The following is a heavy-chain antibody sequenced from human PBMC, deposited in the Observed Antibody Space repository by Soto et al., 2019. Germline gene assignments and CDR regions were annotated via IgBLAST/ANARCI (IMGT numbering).Heavy chain of an antibody. Sequence: PSETLSLTCTVSGDSVSSNIHYWSWIRQPPGKGLEWIGYIYYSGSTNYNPSLKSRVTISVDTSKNQFSLKLSSVTAADTAVYYCARHPDFWSGKGSWGQGTLVTVSS. D-gene: IGHD3-3*01. CDR3: ARHPDFWSGKGS. CDR1: GDSVSSNIHY. CDR2: IYYSGST. J-gene: IGHJ5*02. V-gene: IGHV4-61*01.